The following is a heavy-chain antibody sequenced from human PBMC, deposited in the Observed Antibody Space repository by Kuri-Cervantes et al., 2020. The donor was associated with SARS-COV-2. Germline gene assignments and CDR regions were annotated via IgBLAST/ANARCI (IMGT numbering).Heavy chain of an antibody. CDR3: ARDQYVFWSGYLRGIGDV. CDR2: ISYDGSNK. J-gene: IGHJ6*02. D-gene: IGHD3-3*01. V-gene: IGHV3-30-3*01. CDR1: GFTFSSYA. Sequence: LSLTCAASGFTFSSYAMHWVRQAPGKGLEWVAVISYDGSNKYYADSVKGRFTISRDNSKNTLYLQMNSLRAEDTAVYYCARDQYVFWSGYLRGIGDVWGQGTTVTVSS.